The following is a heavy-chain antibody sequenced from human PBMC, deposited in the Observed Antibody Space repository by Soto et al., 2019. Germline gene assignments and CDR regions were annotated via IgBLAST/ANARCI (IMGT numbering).Heavy chain of an antibody. CDR3: ARDNYGDTYYFDY. CDR2: IYYSGST. J-gene: IGHJ4*02. D-gene: IGHD4-17*01. CDR1: GGSISSGAYY. V-gene: IGHV4-30-4*01. Sequence: QVQLQESGPGLVKPSQTLSLTCTVSGGSISSGAYYWSWVRQPPGKGLEWIGYIYYSGSTYYNPSLKSRVTISVDTSNNQFSLKLSSVNATDTAVYYCARDNYGDTYYFDYWGQGTLVTVSS.